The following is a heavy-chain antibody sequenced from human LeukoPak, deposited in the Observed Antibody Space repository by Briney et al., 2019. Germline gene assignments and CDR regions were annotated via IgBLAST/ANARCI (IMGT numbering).Heavy chain of an antibody. J-gene: IGHJ6*02. D-gene: IGHD3-16*01. V-gene: IGHV3-7*03. CDR3: PGGGGLDV. Sequence: GGSLRLSCAASGFTFSSYWMNWARQAPGKGLEWVASINHNGNVNYYVDSVKGRFTISRDDAKNSLYLQMSNLRAEDTAVYFCPGGGGLDVWGQGATVTVSS. CDR2: INHNGNVN. CDR1: GFTFSSYW.